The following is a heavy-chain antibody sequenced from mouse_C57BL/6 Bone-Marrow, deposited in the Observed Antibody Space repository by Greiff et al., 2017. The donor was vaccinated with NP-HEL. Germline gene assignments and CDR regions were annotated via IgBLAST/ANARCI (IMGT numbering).Heavy chain of an antibody. CDR1: GFTFSDYY. CDR2: INYDGSST. CDR3: AREGGLRRRTYAMDY. V-gene: IGHV5-16*01. D-gene: IGHD2-4*01. J-gene: IGHJ4*01. Sequence: EVQGVESEGGLVQPGSSMKLSCTASGFTFSDYYMAWVRQVPEKGLEWVANINYDGSSTYYLDSLKSRFIISKDNAKNILYLQMRSLKSEDTATYDCAREGGLRRRTYAMDYWGQGTAVTVSS.